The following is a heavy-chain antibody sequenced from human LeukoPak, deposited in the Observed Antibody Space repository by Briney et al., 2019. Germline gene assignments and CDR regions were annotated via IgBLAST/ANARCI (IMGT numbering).Heavy chain of an antibody. V-gene: IGHV5-51*01. Sequence: AESLKISCKGSGYSFTSYWIGWVRQMPGKGLEWMGIIYPGDSETRYRPSFQGQVTISADKSINTAYLQWSSLKASDTVRYYCGRFWTVPPPVDYGGQGTLVTVSA. J-gene: IGHJ4*02. CDR2: IYPGDSET. CDR3: GRFWTVPPPVDY. CDR1: GYSFTSYW. D-gene: IGHD3/OR15-3a*01.